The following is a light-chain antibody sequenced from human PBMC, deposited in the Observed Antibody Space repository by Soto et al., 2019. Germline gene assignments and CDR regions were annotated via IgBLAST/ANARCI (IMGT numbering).Light chain of an antibody. J-gene: IGKJ1*01. CDR3: QQRSNWPPWT. CDR1: QSVSSY. Sequence: DIVLTQSPATLSLSPGERAALSCRASQSVSSYLAWYQQKPGQAPRLLIYDASNRATGIPARFSGSGSGTDFTLTISSLEPEDFAVYYCQQRSNWPPWTFGQGTKVDI. V-gene: IGKV3-11*01. CDR2: DAS.